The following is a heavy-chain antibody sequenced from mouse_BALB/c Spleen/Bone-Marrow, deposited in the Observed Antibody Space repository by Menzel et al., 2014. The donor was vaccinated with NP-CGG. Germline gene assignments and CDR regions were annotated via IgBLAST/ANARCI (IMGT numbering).Heavy chain of an antibody. J-gene: IGHJ4*01. Sequence: MLVESGGGLVEPGGSLKLSCAASGFTFSSYAMSWVRQTPEKRLEWVATINSGGSYSYYPDSVKGRFTISRDNAKNTLYVQMSSLRSEDTAMYYCARRGYGLYAMDYWGQGTSVTVSS. CDR3: ARRGYGLYAMDY. CDR1: GFTFSSYA. D-gene: IGHD1-1*01. CDR2: INSGGSYS. V-gene: IGHV5-9-1*01.